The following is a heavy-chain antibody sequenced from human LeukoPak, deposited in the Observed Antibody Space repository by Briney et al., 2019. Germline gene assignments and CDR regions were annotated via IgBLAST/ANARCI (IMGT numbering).Heavy chain of an antibody. Sequence: GGSLRLSCAASGFTFSTYWMPWVRQAPGKGLVWVSRIKGDGSSTSYADSVKGRFTISRDNDKNTLYLQMNSLRGEDTAVYYCAKDIMGATSYFDYWGQGTLVTVSS. J-gene: IGHJ4*02. CDR1: GFTFSTYW. CDR3: AKDIMGATSYFDY. CDR2: IKGDGSST. V-gene: IGHV3-74*01. D-gene: IGHD1-26*01.